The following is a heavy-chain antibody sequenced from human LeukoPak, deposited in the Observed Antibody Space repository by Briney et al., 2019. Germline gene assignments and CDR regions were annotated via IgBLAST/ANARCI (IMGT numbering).Heavy chain of an antibody. CDR2: ISGSGGST. D-gene: IGHD2-2*01. CDR1: GFTFSSYA. CDR3: AKSSLNRFDY. V-gene: IGHV3-23*01. Sequence: PGGSLRLSCAASGFTFSSYAMSWVRQAPGKGLEWVSTISGSGGSTNHADSVKGRFTISRDDSKNTLYLQMNSLRAEDTAVYYCAKSSLNRFDYWGQGTLVTVSS. J-gene: IGHJ4*02.